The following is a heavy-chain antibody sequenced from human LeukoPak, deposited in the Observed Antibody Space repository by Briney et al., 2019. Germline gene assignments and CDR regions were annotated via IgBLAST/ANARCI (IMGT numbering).Heavy chain of an antibody. Sequence: AASVKVSCKASGGTFSSYAISWVRQAPGQGLEWMGGIIPIFGTANYAQKFQGRVTITADESTSTAYMELSSLRSEDTAVYYCASLRRPRYSGYDLNWFDPWGQGTLVTVSS. J-gene: IGHJ5*02. CDR3: ASLRRPRYSGYDLNWFDP. V-gene: IGHV1-69*13. CDR1: GGTFSSYA. D-gene: IGHD5-12*01. CDR2: IIPIFGTA.